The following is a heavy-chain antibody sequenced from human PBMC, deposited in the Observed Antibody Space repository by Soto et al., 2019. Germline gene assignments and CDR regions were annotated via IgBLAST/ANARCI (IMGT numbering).Heavy chain of an antibody. CDR3: ARLVGAMVNFDY. D-gene: IGHD1-26*01. CDR1: GGSISSSSYY. J-gene: IGHJ4*02. Sequence: QLQLQESGPGLVKPSETLSLTCTVSGGSISSSSYYWGWIRQPPGKGLEWIGSIYYSGSTYYNPSLKSRVTISVDTSKNQFSLKLSSVTAADTAVYYCARLVGAMVNFDYWGQGTLVTVSS. CDR2: IYYSGST. V-gene: IGHV4-39*01.